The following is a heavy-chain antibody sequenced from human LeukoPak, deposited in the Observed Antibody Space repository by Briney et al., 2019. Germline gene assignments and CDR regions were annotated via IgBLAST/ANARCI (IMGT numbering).Heavy chain of an antibody. D-gene: IGHD7-27*01. J-gene: IGHJ4*02. CDR3: ASRKLGNDY. CDR2: IYYTGST. V-gene: IGHV4-39*07. CDR1: GGSISSSTYY. Sequence: SEALSLTCTVSGGSISSSTYYWGWIRQPPGKGLEWIGTIYYTGSTYYNPSLKSRVTISVDTSKNQFSLKLTSVTAADTAVYYCASRKLGNDYWGQGILVTVTS.